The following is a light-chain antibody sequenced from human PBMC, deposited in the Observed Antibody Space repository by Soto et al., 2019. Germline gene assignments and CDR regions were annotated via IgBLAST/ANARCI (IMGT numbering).Light chain of an antibody. CDR3: CSYAGSSTLV. Sequence: QSALTQPASGSGSPGQSITISCTGTSSDVGSYNLVSWYQQHPGKAPKHMIYEGSKRPSGVSNRFSGSKSGNTASLTISGLQAEDEADYYCCSYAGSSTLVFGGGTKLTVL. V-gene: IGLV2-23*01. CDR1: SSDVGSYNL. CDR2: EGS. J-gene: IGLJ2*01.